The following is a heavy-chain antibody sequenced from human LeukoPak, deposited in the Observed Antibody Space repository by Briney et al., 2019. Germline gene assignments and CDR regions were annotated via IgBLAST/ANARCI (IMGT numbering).Heavy chain of an antibody. CDR3: ARASRDCSSTSCPWPFDY. CDR1: GGTFSSYA. CDR2: IIPIFGTA. D-gene: IGHD2-2*01. V-gene: IGHV1-69*13. J-gene: IGHJ4*02. Sequence: SVKVSCKASGGTFSSYAISWVRQAPGQGLEWMGGIIPIFGTANYAQKFQGRVTITADESTSTAYMELSSLRSEDTAVYYCARASRDCSSTSCPWPFDYWGQGTLVTVSS.